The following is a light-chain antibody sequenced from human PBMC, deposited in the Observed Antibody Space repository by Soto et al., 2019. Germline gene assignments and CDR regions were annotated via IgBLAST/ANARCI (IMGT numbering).Light chain of an antibody. CDR1: SSNIGSNT. Sequence: QSVLTQPPSASGTPGQRVTISCSGSSSNIGSNTVNWYQQLPGTAPKLLIYSNNQRPSGVPDRFSGPKSGTSASLAISGLQSEDEADYYCAVWDDSLNGPVFGGGTKLTVL. J-gene: IGLJ2*01. V-gene: IGLV1-44*01. CDR3: AVWDDSLNGPV. CDR2: SNN.